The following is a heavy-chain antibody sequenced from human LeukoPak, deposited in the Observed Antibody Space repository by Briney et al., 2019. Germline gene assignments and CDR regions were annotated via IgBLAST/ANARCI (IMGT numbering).Heavy chain of an antibody. V-gene: IGHV4-59*01. D-gene: IGHD3-22*01. CDR3: ARDNGSGYYYDY. Sequence: SETLSLTCTVSGGSISSYYWSWIRQPPGKGLEWIGYVYYSGGTNYNPSLKSRVTISGDTSKNQFSLKLSSVTAADTAVYYCARDNGSGYYYDYWGQGTLVTVSS. J-gene: IGHJ4*02. CDR1: GGSISSYY. CDR2: VYYSGGT.